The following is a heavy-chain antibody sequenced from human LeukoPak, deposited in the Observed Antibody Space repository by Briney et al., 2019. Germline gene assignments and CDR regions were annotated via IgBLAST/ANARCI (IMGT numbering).Heavy chain of an antibody. D-gene: IGHD3-22*01. J-gene: IGHJ4*02. CDR2: ISAYNGNT. V-gene: IGHV1-18*01. CDR3: ARGSPPRRNYDSRGYYSYYFDY. Sequence: ASVKVSCTTSGYTFTGYDINWVRQAPGQGLEWMGWISAYNGNTHYAQKLQGRVTMTTDTSTSTVYMELRSLRSDDTAVYYCARGSPPRRNYDSRGYYSYYFDYWGQGTLVTVSS. CDR1: GYTFTGYD.